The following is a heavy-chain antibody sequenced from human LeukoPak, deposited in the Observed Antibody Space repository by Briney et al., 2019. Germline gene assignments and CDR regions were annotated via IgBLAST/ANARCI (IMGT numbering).Heavy chain of an antibody. D-gene: IGHD2-15*01. Sequence: ASVKVSCKASGYTFTSYDINWVRQATGQGLEWMGWMNPDSGETGYAQKFKGRVTMTRNTSISTAYMEVSSLRSDDTAVYYCARLGYCSGGSCFPFYSYYYGMDVWGQGTTVTVSS. J-gene: IGHJ6*02. CDR1: GYTFTSYD. V-gene: IGHV1-8*01. CDR3: ARLGYCSGGSCFPFYSYYYGMDV. CDR2: MNPDSGET.